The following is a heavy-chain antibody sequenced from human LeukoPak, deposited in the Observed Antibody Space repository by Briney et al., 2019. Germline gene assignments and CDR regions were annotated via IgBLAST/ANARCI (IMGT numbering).Heavy chain of an antibody. CDR3: VIPLNYYDSSGYPPGY. J-gene: IGHJ4*02. CDR2: IIPIFGTA. Sequence: SVKVSCKASGGTFSSYAISWVRQAPGQGLEWMGGIIPIFGTANYAQKFQGRVTITADESTSTAYMELSSLRSEDTAVYYCVIPLNYYDSSGYPPGYWGQGTLVTVSS. CDR1: GGTFSSYA. V-gene: IGHV1-69*13. D-gene: IGHD3-22*01.